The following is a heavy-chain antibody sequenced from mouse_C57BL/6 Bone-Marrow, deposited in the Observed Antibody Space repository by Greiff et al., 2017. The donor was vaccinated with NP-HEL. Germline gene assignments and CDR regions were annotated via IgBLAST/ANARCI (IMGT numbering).Heavy chain of an antibody. D-gene: IGHD1-1*01. V-gene: IGHV2-2*01. Sequence: VHLVESGPGLVQPSQSLSITCTVSGFSLTSYGVHWVRQSPGKGLEWLGVIWSGGSTDYNAAFISRLSISKDNSKSQVFFKMNSLQADDTAIYYCARDYYYGSSWYFDVWGTGTTVTVSS. CDR2: IWSGGST. CDR1: GFSLTSYG. J-gene: IGHJ1*03. CDR3: ARDYYYGSSWYFDV.